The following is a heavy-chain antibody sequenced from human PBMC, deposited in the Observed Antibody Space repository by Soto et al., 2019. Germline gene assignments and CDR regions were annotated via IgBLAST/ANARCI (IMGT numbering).Heavy chain of an antibody. CDR2: ISGSGGST. CDR3: ARCGPMTTYRPLDY. D-gene: IGHD4-17*01. V-gene: IGHV3-23*01. Sequence: GGSLRLSCAASGFTFSSYAMSWVRQAPGKGLEWVSAISGSGGSTYYADSVKGRFTISRDNSKNTLYLQMNSLRAEDTAVYYCARCGPMTTYRPLDYWGQGTLVTVSS. J-gene: IGHJ4*02. CDR1: GFTFSSYA.